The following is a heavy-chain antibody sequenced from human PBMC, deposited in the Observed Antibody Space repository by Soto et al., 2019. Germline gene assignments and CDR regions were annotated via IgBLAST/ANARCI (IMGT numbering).Heavy chain of an antibody. CDR1: GGSISSSSYY. CDR2: IYYSGST. CDR3: ASIGITAMATLTRRNYYYYGMDV. Sequence: QLQLQESGPGLVKPSETLSLTCTVSGGSISSSSYYWGWIRQSPGKGLEWIGSIYYSGSTYYNPSLKSRVTIAVDTSKNQFSLKLSSVTAADTAVYYCASIGITAMATLTRRNYYYYGMDVWGQGTTVTVSS. D-gene: IGHD5-18*01. J-gene: IGHJ6*02. V-gene: IGHV4-39*01.